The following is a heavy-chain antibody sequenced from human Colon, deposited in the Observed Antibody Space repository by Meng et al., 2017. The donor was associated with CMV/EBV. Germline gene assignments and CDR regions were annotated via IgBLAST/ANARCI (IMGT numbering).Heavy chain of an antibody. V-gene: IGHV1-46*01. CDR1: GYTFTGYY. CDR2: IIPIDGKA. J-gene: IGHJ6*02. CDR3: AREFCDSSRCDGMDV. Sequence: ASVKVSCKASGYTFTGYYMHWVRQAPGQGLEWMGGIIPIDGKAMYAQKFQGRVTITTDETTTTAYMELRSLRYGDPAVYYCAREFCDSSRCDGMDVWGQGTTVTVSS. D-gene: IGHD2/OR15-2a*01.